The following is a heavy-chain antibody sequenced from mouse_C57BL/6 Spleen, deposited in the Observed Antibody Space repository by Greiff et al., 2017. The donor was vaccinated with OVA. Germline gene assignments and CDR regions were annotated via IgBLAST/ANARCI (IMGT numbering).Heavy chain of an antibody. CDR2: INPGSGGT. D-gene: IGHD4-1*01. CDR3: AREELGRASWFAY. V-gene: IGHV1-54*01. CDR1: GYAFTNYL. Sequence: QVQLQQSGAELVRPGTSVKVSCKASGYAFTNYLIEWVKQRPGQGLEWIGVINPGSGGTNYNEKFKGKATLTADKSSSTAYMQLSSLTSEDSAVYFCAREELGRASWFAYWGQGTLVTVSA. J-gene: IGHJ3*01.